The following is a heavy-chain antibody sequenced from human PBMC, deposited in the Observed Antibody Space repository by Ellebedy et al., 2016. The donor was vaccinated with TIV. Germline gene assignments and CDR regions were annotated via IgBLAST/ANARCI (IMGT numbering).Heavy chain of an antibody. D-gene: IGHD3-9*01. V-gene: IGHV1-46*01. CDR3: ARGHGDILVDY. CDR2: INPSGGST. CDR1: GYTFTGYY. J-gene: IGHJ4*02. Sequence: ASVKVSXXASGYTFTGYYMHWVRQAPGQGLEWMGIINPSGGSTSYAQKFQGRVTMTRDTSTSTVYMELSSLRSEDTAVYYCARGHGDILVDYWGQGTLVTVSS.